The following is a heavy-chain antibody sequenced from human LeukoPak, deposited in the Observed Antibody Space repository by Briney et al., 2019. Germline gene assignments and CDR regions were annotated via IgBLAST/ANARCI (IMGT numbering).Heavy chain of an antibody. CDR2: IYYSGST. CDR1: GGSVSSGSYY. D-gene: IGHD3-22*01. V-gene: IGHV4-61*01. Sequence: PSETLSLTCTVSGGSVSSGSYYWSWIRQPPGKGLEWIGYIYYSGSTNYNPSLKSRVTISADTSKNQFSLKLSSVTAADTAVYYCARALGYYDSTGRYFDYWGQGTLVTVSS. J-gene: IGHJ4*02. CDR3: ARALGYYDSTGRYFDY.